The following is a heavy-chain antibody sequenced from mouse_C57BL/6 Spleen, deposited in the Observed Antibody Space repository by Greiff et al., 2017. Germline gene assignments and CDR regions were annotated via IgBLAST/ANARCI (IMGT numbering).Heavy chain of an antibody. CDR2: IYPSDSET. J-gene: IGHJ3*01. V-gene: IGHV1-61*01. D-gene: IGHD1-1*01. CDR1: CYTFTSYW. CDR3: ARGDYYYGSSWFAY. Sequence: QVQLQQPGAELVRPGSSVKLSCKASCYTFTSYWLDWVKQRPGQGLEWIGNIYPSDSETHYNQKLKDKATLPVDKSSSTAYMQLSSLTSEDSAVYYCARGDYYYGSSWFAYWGQGTLVTVSA.